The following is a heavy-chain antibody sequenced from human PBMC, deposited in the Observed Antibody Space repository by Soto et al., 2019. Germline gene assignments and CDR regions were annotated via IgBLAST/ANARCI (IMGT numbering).Heavy chain of an antibody. D-gene: IGHD3-9*01. Sequence: SETLSLTCAVYGGSFSGYYWSWIRQPPGKGLEWIGEINHSGSTNYNPSLKSRVTISVDTSKNQFSLKLSSVTAADTAVYYCARGADYYDILTGYFWGGDAFDIWGQGTMVTVSS. CDR3: ARGADYYDILTGYFWGGDAFDI. J-gene: IGHJ3*02. V-gene: IGHV4-34*01. CDR2: INHSGST. CDR1: GGSFSGYY.